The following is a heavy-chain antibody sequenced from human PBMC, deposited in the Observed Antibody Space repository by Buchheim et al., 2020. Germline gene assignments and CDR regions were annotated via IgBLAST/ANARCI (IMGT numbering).Heavy chain of an antibody. J-gene: IGHJ4*02. Sequence: EVQLVQSGAEVKKPGESLKISCKGSGYSFTDYWIGWVRQMPGKGLEWMALIYPRDSDIRYSPSFQGQVTISADKSIRSAYLQWSSLKASDTAMYYCVRGSGYCSSTRCYLFDYWGQGSL. V-gene: IGHV5-51*01. CDR2: IYPRDSDI. CDR1: GYSFTDYW. D-gene: IGHD2-2*01. CDR3: VRGSGYCSSTRCYLFDY.